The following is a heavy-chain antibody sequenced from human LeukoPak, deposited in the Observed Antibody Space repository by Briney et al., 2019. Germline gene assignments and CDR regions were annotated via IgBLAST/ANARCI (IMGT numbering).Heavy chain of an antibody. CDR3: AKGGKWDVTPFDY. Sequence: GGSLRLSCAASGFTFTSYSMNWVRQAPGKGLEWVSTISGGGGSTYYADSVKGRFTISRDNSQNTLYLQVNSLRAEDTAVYYCAKGGKWDVTPFDYWGQGTLVTVSS. V-gene: IGHV3-23*01. D-gene: IGHD1-26*01. J-gene: IGHJ4*02. CDR2: ISGGGGST. CDR1: GFTFTSYS.